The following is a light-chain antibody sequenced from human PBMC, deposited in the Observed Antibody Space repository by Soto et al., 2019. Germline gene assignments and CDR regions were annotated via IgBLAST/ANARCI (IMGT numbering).Light chain of an antibody. Sequence: EIVLAQSPGTLSLSPGERATISCRASQSVSSGYLAWYQQKPGQAPRLLIYGASSRATGIPDRFSGSGSGTDFTLTINRLEPEDFAVYYCQQYGSSPQTFGQGTKWIS. CDR1: QSVSSGY. J-gene: IGKJ1*01. CDR3: QQYGSSPQT. CDR2: GAS. V-gene: IGKV3-20*01.